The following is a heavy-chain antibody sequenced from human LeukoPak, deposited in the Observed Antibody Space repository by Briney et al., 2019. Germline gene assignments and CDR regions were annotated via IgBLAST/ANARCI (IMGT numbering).Heavy chain of an antibody. CDR2: ITKNGGIT. CDR1: GFTFSVFA. D-gene: IGHD2-2*01. V-gene: IGHV3-64*04. Sequence: PGGSLRLSCSASGFTFSVFAMHWVRQAPGKGLESVSAITKNGGITYYADSVKGRFTISRDNSKNTLYLQMDSLRAEDTAVYYCARRPAAKYYYYGMDVWGQGTTVTVSS. J-gene: IGHJ6*02. CDR3: ARRPAAKYYYYGMDV.